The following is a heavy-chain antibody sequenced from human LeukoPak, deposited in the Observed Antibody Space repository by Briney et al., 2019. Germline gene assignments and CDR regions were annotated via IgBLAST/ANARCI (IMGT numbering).Heavy chain of an antibody. D-gene: IGHD6-19*01. CDR3: ARPGSGWRDY. V-gene: IGHV4-39*01. CDR2: IYYSGST. J-gene: IGHJ4*02. CDR1: GGSISSSSYY. Sequence: SETLSLTCTVSGGSISSSSYYWGWIRQPPGKGLEWIGSIYYSGSTYYNPSLKSRVTISVDTAKNQFSLKLSSVTAADTAVYYCARPGSGWRDYWGQGTLVTVSS.